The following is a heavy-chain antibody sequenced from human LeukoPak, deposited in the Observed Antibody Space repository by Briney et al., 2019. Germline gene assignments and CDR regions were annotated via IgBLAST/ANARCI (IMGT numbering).Heavy chain of an antibody. D-gene: IGHD2-15*01. CDR1: GYTFTSYD. V-gene: IGHV1-8*03. Sequence: ASVKVSCKASGYTFTSYDINWVRQATGQGLEWMGWMNPNSGNTGYAQKFQGRVTITRNTSISTAYMELSSLRSEDTAVYYCARSYCSGGSCSNWFDPWGQGTLVTVSS. CDR2: MNPNSGNT. J-gene: IGHJ5*02. CDR3: ARSYCSGGSCSNWFDP.